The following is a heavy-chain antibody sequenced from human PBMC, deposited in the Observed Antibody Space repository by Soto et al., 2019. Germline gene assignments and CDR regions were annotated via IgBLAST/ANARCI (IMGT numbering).Heavy chain of an antibody. D-gene: IGHD3-3*01. CDR2: INSDGSST. CDR3: ARPHDFWSGYADY. J-gene: IGHJ4*02. V-gene: IGHV3-74*01. CDR1: GFTFSSYW. Sequence: GGSLRLSCAASGFTFSSYWMHWVRQAPGKGLVWVSRINSDGSSTSYADSVKGRFTISRDNAKNTLYLQMNSLRAEDTAVYYCARPHDFWSGYADYWGQGTLVTVSS.